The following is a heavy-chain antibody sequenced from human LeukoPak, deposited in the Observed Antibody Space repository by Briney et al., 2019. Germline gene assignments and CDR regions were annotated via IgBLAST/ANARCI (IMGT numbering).Heavy chain of an antibody. Sequence: GESLKISCKGSGYSFTSYWIGWVRQMPGKGLEWMGIIYPGGSDTRYSPSFQGQVTISADKSISTAYLQWSSLKASDTAMYYCARPAMYYYDSSGYIDTWGQGTLVTVSS. CDR2: IYPGGSDT. CDR1: GYSFTSYW. D-gene: IGHD3-22*01. V-gene: IGHV5-51*01. J-gene: IGHJ5*02. CDR3: ARPAMYYYDSSGYIDT.